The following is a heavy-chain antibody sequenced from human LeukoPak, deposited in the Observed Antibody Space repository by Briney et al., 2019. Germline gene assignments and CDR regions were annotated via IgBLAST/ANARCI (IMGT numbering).Heavy chain of an antibody. CDR2: TRNKANSYTT. Sequence: PGGSLRLSCVASGFTFSDHYMDWVRPAPGKGLEWVGRTRNKANSYTTEYAASVKGRFTISRDDSKNSLYLEMNSLKTEDTAVYYCARDPSLNLWGKGTTVTVSS. D-gene: IGHD1-14*01. V-gene: IGHV3-72*01. CDR1: GFTFSDHY. J-gene: IGHJ6*04. CDR3: ARDPSLNL.